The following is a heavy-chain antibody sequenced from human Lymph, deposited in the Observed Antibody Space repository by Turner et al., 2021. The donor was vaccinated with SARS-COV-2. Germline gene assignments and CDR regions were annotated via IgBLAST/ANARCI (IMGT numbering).Heavy chain of an antibody. D-gene: IGHD6-19*01. CDR1: GFTFSSYA. Sequence: EVKLLESGGGLVQPGGFMRLSCAASGFTFSSYAMSWVRQAPGKGLGWVSGISGSGGTTHYADSVKGRFTISRDNSKNTLYLQMNSLRAEDTAVYYCAKDRFTLSSGWEDYWGQGTLVTVSS. CDR3: AKDRFTLSSGWEDY. CDR2: ISGSGGTT. V-gene: IGHV3-23*01. J-gene: IGHJ4*02.